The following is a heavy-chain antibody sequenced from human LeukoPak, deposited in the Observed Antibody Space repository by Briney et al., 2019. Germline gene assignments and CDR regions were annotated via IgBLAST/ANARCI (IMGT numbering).Heavy chain of an antibody. CDR2: ISVYNGNT. CDR3: ARGGGGYYGSGSYLIDH. CDR1: GYSFRNYG. J-gene: IGHJ4*02. Sequence: GASVKVSCKASGYSFRNYGMSWVRQAPGQGLEYMGWISVYNGNTKYEQRLQGRVTMTADTSTSTVYMELRSLRSDDTAVYYCARGGGGYYGSGSYLIDHWGQGTLVTVSS. D-gene: IGHD3-10*01. V-gene: IGHV1-18*01.